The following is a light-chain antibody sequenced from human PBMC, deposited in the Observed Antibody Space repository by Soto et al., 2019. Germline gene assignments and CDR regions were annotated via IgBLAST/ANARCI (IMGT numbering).Light chain of an antibody. CDR1: QSVSSSS. CDR2: GTS. J-gene: IGKJ3*01. Sequence: EIVLTQSPGTLSLSPGERATLSCRASQSVSSSSLAWYQQKPGQAPRLLIYGTSTRATGIPDRFSGSGSGTDFTLTISRLEAEDFAVYYCQQYGRSPLTFGPGTTVEIK. CDR3: QQYGRSPLT. V-gene: IGKV3-20*01.